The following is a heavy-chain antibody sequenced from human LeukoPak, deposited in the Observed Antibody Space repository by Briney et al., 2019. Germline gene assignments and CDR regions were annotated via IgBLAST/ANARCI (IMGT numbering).Heavy chain of an antibody. CDR3: ARAGSGSYYKKMGFDP. CDR2: IYHSGST. J-gene: IGHJ5*02. CDR1: GYSISSGYY. V-gene: IGHV4-38-2*02. Sequence: PSETLSLTCTVSGYSISSGYYWGWIRQPPGKGLEWIGSIYHSGSTYYNPSLKSRVTISVDTSKNQFSLKLSSVTAADTAVYYCARAGSGSYYKKMGFDPWGQGTLVTVSS. D-gene: IGHD3-10*01.